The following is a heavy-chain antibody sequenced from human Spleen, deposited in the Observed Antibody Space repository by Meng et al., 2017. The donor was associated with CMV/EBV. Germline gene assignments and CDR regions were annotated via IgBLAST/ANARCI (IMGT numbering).Heavy chain of an antibody. CDR3: AKVAYCGGDCYTEYFQH. D-gene: IGHD2-21*02. J-gene: IGHJ1*01. CDR2: ISNSGGST. Sequence: FTFSSYAMSWVRQAPGKGLEWVSTISNSGGSTYYADSVRGRFTISRDNSMNTLYLQMNSLRAEDTAVYFCAKVAYCGGDCYTEYFQHWGQGTLVTVSS. CDR1: FTFSSYA. V-gene: IGHV3-23*01.